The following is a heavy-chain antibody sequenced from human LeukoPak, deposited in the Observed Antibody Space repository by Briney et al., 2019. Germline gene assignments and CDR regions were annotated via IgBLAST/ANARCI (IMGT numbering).Heavy chain of an antibody. V-gene: IGHV4-34*01. CDR3: ARVRGYCTNGVCSA. D-gene: IGHD2-8*01. J-gene: IGHJ5*02. Sequence: SETLSLTCAVYGGSFSGYYWSWIRQPPGKGLEWIGEINHSGSTNYNPSLKSRVTISVDTSKNQFSLKLSSVTAADTAVYYFARVRGYCTNGVCSAWGQGTLVTVSS. CDR2: INHSGST. CDR1: GGSFSGYY.